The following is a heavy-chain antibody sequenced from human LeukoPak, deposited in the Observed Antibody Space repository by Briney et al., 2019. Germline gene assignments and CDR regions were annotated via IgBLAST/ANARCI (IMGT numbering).Heavy chain of an antibody. CDR1: RFTFSSYE. Sequence: GGSLRLSCEVSRFTFSSYEMNWVRQAPGRGLEWISYISSSGSSIVYADSVRGRFTVSRDNTKKSLYLQTHSLRAEDTAVYYCARGATSSFFYFDFWDQGTLVTVSS. CDR3: ARGATSSFFYFDF. CDR2: ISSSGSSI. J-gene: IGHJ4*02. D-gene: IGHD2-2*01. V-gene: IGHV3-48*03.